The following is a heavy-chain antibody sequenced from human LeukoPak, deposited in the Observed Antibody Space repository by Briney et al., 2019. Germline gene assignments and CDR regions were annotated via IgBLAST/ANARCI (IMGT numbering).Heavy chain of an antibody. CDR3: ARSPSGHCTGDCPNYFNY. D-gene: IGHD2-8*02. V-gene: IGHV3-53*01. CDR1: RFTVSSNY. CDR2: IYSGGST. J-gene: IGHJ4*02. Sequence: GGSLRLSCAASRFTVSSNYMNWVRQLPGKGLEWVSVIYSGGSTYYADSVKGRFTISRDNSRSTLYLQMNSLRAEDTAVYYCARSPSGHCTGDCPNYFNYWGQGTLVTVSS.